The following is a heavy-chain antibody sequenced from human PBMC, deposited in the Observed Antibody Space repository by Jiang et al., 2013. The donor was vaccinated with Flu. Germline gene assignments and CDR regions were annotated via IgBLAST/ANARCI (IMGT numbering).Heavy chain of an antibody. CDR2: IRSQANNYET. CDR3: TRLSGTDAQNAFDI. Sequence: VQLVESGGGLVQPGGSLTLSCAASGFNFRGSAMHWVRQASGRGLEWVGRIRSQANNYETAYGASVRGRFTISRDDSKNTAFLEMNSLKTEDTAMYYCTRLSGTDAQNAFDIWGQGTVVTVSS. V-gene: IGHV3-73*02. D-gene: IGHD6-25*01. CDR1: GFNFRGSA. J-gene: IGHJ3*02.